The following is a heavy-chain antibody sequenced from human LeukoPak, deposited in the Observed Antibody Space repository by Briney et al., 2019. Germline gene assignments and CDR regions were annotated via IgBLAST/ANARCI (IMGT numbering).Heavy chain of an antibody. D-gene: IGHD3-3*01. CDR2: MNPNSGNT. Sequence: GASVKVSCKASGYTFTSHDINWVRQATGQGLEWMGWMNPNSGNTGYAQKFQGRVTMTTDTSTSTAYMELRSLRSDDTAVYYCARSAVYDFWSGSVDAFDIWGQGTMVTVSS. V-gene: IGHV1-8*02. CDR3: ARSAVYDFWSGSVDAFDI. J-gene: IGHJ3*02. CDR1: GYTFTSHD.